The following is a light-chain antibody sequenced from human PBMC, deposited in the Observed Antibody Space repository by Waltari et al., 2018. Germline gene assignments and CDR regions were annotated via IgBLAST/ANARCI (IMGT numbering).Light chain of an antibody. Sequence: DVVMTQFPESLAVSLGERATINCWSSQSLLYSSNNKNYLAWYQQKPGQPPKLLIYWASTRESGVPDRFSGSGSGSDFTLTISSLQAEDVAVYYCQQYLSAPRTFGQGTKVEVK. J-gene: IGKJ1*01. V-gene: IGKV4-1*01. CDR2: WAS. CDR1: QSLLYSSNNKNY. CDR3: QQYLSAPRT.